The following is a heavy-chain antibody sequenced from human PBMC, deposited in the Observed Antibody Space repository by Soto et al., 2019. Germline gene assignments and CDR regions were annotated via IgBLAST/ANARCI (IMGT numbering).Heavy chain of an antibody. V-gene: IGHV3-30*18. J-gene: IGHJ4*02. Sequence: GGSLRLSCASSGFTFSSYGMYWFRQAPGKGLEWVAAISHDGSNKYYAASVKGRFTISRDNSKNTLYLQMNSLRAEDTAVYYCAKEVMRKGVTGNTDYWGQGTLVTVSS. CDR2: ISHDGSNK. CDR3: AKEVMRKGVTGNTDY. D-gene: IGHD1-7*01. CDR1: GFTFSSYG.